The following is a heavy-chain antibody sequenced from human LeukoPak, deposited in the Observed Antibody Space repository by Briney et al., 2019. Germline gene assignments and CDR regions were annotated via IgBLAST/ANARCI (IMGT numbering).Heavy chain of an antibody. V-gene: IGHV5-10-1*01. J-gene: IGHJ4*02. CDR1: GSRFTSYW. Sequence: GASLQISCQGSGSRFTSYWSSWGRQLPGKGLEWMGRIDPSDSYTNYSPSFQGHVTISADKSISTAYLQWSSLKASDTAMYYCARHVSSSNDYWGQGTLVTVSS. D-gene: IGHD6-13*01. CDR2: IDPSDSYT. CDR3: ARHVSSSNDY.